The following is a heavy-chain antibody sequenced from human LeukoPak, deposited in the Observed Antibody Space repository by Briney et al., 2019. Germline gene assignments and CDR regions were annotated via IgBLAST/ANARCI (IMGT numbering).Heavy chain of an antibody. CDR1: GFTFSSYS. CDR3: ASSFFLEPAPKFPTRRIAAAGSTERGY. V-gene: IGHV3-48*01. D-gene: IGHD6-13*01. CDR2: ISSSSSTI. J-gene: IGHJ4*02. Sequence: QAGGSLRLSCAASGFTFSSYSMNWVRQAPGKGLEWVSYISSSSSTIYYADSVKGRFTISRDNAKNSLYLQMNSLRAEDTAVYYCASSFFLEPAPKFPTRRIAAAGSTERGYWGQGTLVTVSS.